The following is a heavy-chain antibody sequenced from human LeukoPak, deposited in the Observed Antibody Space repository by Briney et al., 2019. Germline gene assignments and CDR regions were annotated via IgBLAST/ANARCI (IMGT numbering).Heavy chain of an antibody. CDR3: ASVVVAAIGY. V-gene: IGHV4-39*07. D-gene: IGHD2-15*01. J-gene: IGHJ4*02. CDR2: IYYSGST. Sequence: PSETLSLTCTVSGGSISSSSYYWGWIRQPPGKGLEWIGSIYYSGSTYYNPSLKSRVTISVDTSKNQFSLKLSSVTAADTAVYYCASVVVAAIGYWGQGTLVTVSS. CDR1: GGSISSSSYY.